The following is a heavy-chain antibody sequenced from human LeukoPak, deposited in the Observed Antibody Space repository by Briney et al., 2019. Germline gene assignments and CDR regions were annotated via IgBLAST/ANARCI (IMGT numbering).Heavy chain of an antibody. CDR3: AREGIAAALGAFDI. CDR2: INAGNGNT. CDR1: GYTFTSYA. Sequence: ASVKVSCKASGYTFTSYAMHWVGQAPGQRLEWMGWINAGNGNTKYSQKFQGRVTITRDTSASTAYMELSSLRSEDTAVYYCAREGIAAALGAFDIWGQGTMVTVSS. D-gene: IGHD6-13*01. V-gene: IGHV1-3*01. J-gene: IGHJ3*02.